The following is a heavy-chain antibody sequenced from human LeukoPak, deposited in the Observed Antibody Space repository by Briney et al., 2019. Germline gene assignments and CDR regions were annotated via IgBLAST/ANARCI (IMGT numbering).Heavy chain of an antibody. V-gene: IGHV3-21*01. CDR3: ARDPGYGDYGMVYYFDY. CDR2: ISSNTRDI. J-gene: IGHJ4*02. CDR1: GFAFGSYT. D-gene: IGHD4-17*01. Sequence: GGSLRLSCAASGFAFGSYTMIWVRQAPGKGLEWVSSISSNTRDIYYTDSVKGRFTVSRDNAKKSLYLQMSSLRVEDTAVYYCARDPGYGDYGMVYYFDYWGQGTLVTVSS.